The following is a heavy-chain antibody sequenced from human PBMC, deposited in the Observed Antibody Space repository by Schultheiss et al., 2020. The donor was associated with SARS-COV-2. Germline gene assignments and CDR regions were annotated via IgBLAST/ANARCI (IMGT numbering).Heavy chain of an antibody. V-gene: IGHV3-30*04. D-gene: IGHD4-11*01. Sequence: GGSLRLSCAASGFTFSSYAIHWVRQAPGKGLEWVAVISYDGSNKYYADSVKGRFTISRDNSKNTLYLQMNSLRAEDTAVYYCARPNNYGYYYYYMDVWGKGTTVTVSS. CDR2: ISYDGSNK. CDR1: GFTFSSYA. CDR3: ARPNNYGYYYYYMDV. J-gene: IGHJ6*03.